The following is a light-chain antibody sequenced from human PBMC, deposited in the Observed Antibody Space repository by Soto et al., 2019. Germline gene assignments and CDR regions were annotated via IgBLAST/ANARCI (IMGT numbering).Light chain of an antibody. J-gene: IGKJ4*01. V-gene: IGKV1-17*01. CDR3: LQSYSTPPT. CDR2: AAS. CDR1: QGIRND. Sequence: DIQMTQSPSSLSASLGDSVNIXXRASQGIRNDLGWYQQKPGKAPKRXIYAASSLQSGVPSRFSGSGSGTEFTLTISSLQPEDFATYYGLQSYSTPPTCGGGTKVDIK.